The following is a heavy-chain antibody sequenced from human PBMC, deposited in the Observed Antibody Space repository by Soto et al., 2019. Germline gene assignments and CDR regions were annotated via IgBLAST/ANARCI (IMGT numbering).Heavy chain of an antibody. CDR3: AKTSRDGYNYNWFDP. J-gene: IGHJ5*02. V-gene: IGHV4-34*01. D-gene: IGHD5-12*01. CDR1: GGSFSGYY. CDR2: INHSGST. Sequence: SETRSLTCAVYGGSFSGYYWSWIRQPPGKGLEWIGEINHSGSTNYNPSLKSRVTISVDTSKNQFSLKLSSVTAADTAVYYCAKTSRDGYNYNWFDPWGQGTLVTVSS.